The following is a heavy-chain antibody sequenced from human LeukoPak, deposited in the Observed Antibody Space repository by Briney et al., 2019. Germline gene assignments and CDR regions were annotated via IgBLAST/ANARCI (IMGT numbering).Heavy chain of an antibody. CDR3: ARDIHSGFDQ. D-gene: IGHD5-12*01. J-gene: IGHJ5*02. Sequence: PGGSLRLSCAASGFTFSSYWMHWVRQAPGTGLVWVSRINSDASSTNYADSVKGRFTISRDNGKNTLYLQMNSLRAEDTAVYYCARDIHSGFDQWGQGTLVTVSS. CDR1: GFTFSSYW. V-gene: IGHV3-74*01. CDR2: INSDASST.